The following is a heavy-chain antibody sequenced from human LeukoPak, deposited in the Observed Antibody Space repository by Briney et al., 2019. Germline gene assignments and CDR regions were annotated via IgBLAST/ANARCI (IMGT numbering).Heavy chain of an antibody. J-gene: IGHJ4*02. CDR2: INTRSGDT. Sequence: ASVKVSCKASGYTFTNSYIHWVRQAPGQRLEWMGWINTRSGDTEYSYEFQGRVTITRDIAESIASMELRSLRSDDMGVYYCARDSGRGWYEFRWGQGTLVTVSS. CDR3: ARDSGRGWYEFR. V-gene: IGHV1-3*03. CDR1: GYTFTNSY. D-gene: IGHD6-19*01.